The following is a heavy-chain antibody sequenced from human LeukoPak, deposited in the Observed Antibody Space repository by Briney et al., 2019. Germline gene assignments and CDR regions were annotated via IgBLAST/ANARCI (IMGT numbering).Heavy chain of an antibody. D-gene: IGHD3-3*01. Sequence: SETLSLTCTVSGGSISSSSYYWSWIRQPAGKGLEWIGRIYTSGSTNYNPSLKSRVTMSVDTSKNQFSLKLSSVTAADTAVYYCARDSSQNYDFWSGYFDYWGQGTLVTVSS. CDR1: GGSISSSSYY. V-gene: IGHV4-61*02. CDR2: IYTSGST. CDR3: ARDSSQNYDFWSGYFDY. J-gene: IGHJ4*02.